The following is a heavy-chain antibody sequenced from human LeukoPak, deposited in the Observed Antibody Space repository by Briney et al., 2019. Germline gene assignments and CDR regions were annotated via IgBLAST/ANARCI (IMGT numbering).Heavy chain of an antibody. CDR3: AKGSSSSRPYYFDY. V-gene: IGHV3-23*01. Sequence: GGSLRLXXAXXXXTFSSYAMSWVRQAPGKGLEWVSAITDSGGDTYHADSVKGRFTISRGNSKNTLYLQMNSLRVEDTALYYCAKGSSSSRPYYFDYWGQGTLVTVSS. CDR2: ITDSGGDT. J-gene: IGHJ4*02. D-gene: IGHD6-6*01. CDR1: XXTFSSYA.